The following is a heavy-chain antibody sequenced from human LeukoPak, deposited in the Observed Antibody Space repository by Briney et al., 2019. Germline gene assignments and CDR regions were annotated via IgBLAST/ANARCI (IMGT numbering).Heavy chain of an antibody. J-gene: IGHJ4*02. V-gene: IGHV4-39*07. CDR1: GGSISSSSYY. D-gene: IGHD6-19*01. CDR3: ARARPLWGSGWYGEFDY. Sequence: PSETLSLTCTVSGGSISSSSYYWGWIRQPPGKGLEWIGSIYYSGSTYYNPSLKSRVTISVDTSKNQFSLKLSSVTAADTAVYYCARARPLWGSGWYGEFDYWGQGTLVTVSS. CDR2: IYYSGST.